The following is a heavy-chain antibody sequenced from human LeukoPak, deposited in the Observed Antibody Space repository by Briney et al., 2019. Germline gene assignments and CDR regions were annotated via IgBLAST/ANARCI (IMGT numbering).Heavy chain of an antibody. CDR1: GFTFSSYW. Sequence: GGSLRLSCAASGFTFSSYWVTWVRQAPGMGLEWVSAVSGSSGSTYYADSVKGRFTISRDNSQNTLFLQMNSLRAEDTALYYCAKDACSTTNCYGGFDPWGQGTLITVSS. J-gene: IGHJ5*02. V-gene: IGHV3-23*01. D-gene: IGHD2-2*01. CDR3: AKDACSTTNCYGGFDP. CDR2: VSGSSGST.